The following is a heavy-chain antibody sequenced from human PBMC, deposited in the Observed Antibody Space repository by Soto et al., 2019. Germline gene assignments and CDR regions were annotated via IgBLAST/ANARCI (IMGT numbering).Heavy chain of an antibody. V-gene: IGHV4-59*08. CDR3: ARLGYCSGGSCYPSPDDDFDI. Sequence: SETLSLTCTVSGGSISSYYWSWIRQPPGKGLEWIGYIYYSGSTNYNPSLKSRVTISVDTSKNQFSLKLSSVTAADTAVYYCARLGYCSGGSCYPSPDDDFDIWGQGTMVTVSS. CDR1: GGSISSYY. J-gene: IGHJ3*02. D-gene: IGHD2-15*01. CDR2: IYYSGST.